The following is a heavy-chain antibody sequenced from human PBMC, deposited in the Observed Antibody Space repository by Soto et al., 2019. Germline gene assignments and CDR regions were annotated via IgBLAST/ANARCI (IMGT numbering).Heavy chain of an antibody. V-gene: IGHV1-2*02. CDR2: INPNTGGT. J-gene: IGHJ6*02. CDR3: ARELSLSAYVKWYYGMDV. D-gene: IGHD1-26*01. CDR1: GYTFTGYY. Sequence: ASVKVSCKASGYTFTGYYIYWVRQAPGEGLEWMAWINPNTGGTNYAQRFQGRVTLTRDTSISTAHMEPSGLRSDDTAVYYCARELSLSAYVKWYYGMDVWSQGTTVTVSS.